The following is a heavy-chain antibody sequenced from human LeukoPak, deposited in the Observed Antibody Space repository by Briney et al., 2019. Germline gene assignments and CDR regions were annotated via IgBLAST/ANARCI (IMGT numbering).Heavy chain of an antibody. CDR3: AKGRRTGFVDY. CDR1: GFMFSSYG. J-gene: IGHJ4*02. V-gene: IGHV3-30*18. Sequence: GGSLRLSCAASGFMFSSYGMHWVRLAPGKGLEWLAVITNDGSRQFYADSVKGRFTVSRDNSKSLLFLQMESLRHDDTGIYYCAKGRRTGFVDYWGQGALVTVSS. D-gene: IGHD1-1*01. CDR2: ITNDGSRQ.